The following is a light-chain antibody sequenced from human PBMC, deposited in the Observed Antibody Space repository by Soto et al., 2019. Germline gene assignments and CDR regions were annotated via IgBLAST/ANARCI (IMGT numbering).Light chain of an antibody. Sequence: QSVPTQPPSVYGAPGQQVTISCMGGSSKIGAGYDVHWYQQLPGTAPKLLIYGNNNRPAGVPDRFSGSKSGTSASLAITGLQAEDEADYYCQSYDISLSASVFGTGTKVTVL. J-gene: IGLJ1*01. CDR2: GNN. V-gene: IGLV1-40*01. CDR3: QSYDISLSASV. CDR1: SSKIGAGYD.